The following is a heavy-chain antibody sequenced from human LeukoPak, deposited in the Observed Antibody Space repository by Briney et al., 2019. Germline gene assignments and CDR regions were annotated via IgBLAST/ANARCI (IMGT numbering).Heavy chain of an antibody. J-gene: IGHJ3*01. V-gene: IGHV3-74*01. CDR2: IESDGTST. D-gene: IGHD6-13*01. CDR3: ARDQYSSTWYRDAFDV. CDR1: GFTFTTSW. Sequence: PGGSLRLSCAASGFTFTTSWMHWFRHAPGKGQVWVSRIESDGTSTTYADSVKGRFTISRDNAKNTLYLQMNSLRAEDTAVYYCARDQYSSTWYRDAFDVWGQGTMVSVSS.